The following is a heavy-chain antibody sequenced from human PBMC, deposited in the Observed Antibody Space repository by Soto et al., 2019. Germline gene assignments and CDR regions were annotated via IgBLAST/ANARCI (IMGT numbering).Heavy chain of an antibody. Sequence: SETLSLTCAVNGGSFSGYYWSWIRQPPGKGLEWIGEINHSGSTNYNPSLKSRVTISVDTSKNQFSLKLSSVTAADTAVYYCARSLLLWFGELGPRYFDLWGRGTLVTVS. V-gene: IGHV4-34*01. CDR1: GGSFSGYY. CDR3: ARSLLLWFGELGPRYFDL. D-gene: IGHD3-10*01. J-gene: IGHJ2*01. CDR2: INHSGST.